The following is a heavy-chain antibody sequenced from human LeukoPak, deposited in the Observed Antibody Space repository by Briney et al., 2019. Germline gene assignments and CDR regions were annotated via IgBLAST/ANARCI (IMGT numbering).Heavy chain of an antibody. CDR1: GFTFSSYD. CDR2: IGTAGDT. Sequence: GGSLRLSCAASGFTFSSYDMHWVRQATGKGLEWVSAIGTAGDTYYPGSVKGRFTISRENAKNSLYLQMNSLRAGDTAVYYCARERIGYGLDYWGQGTLVTVSS. CDR3: ARERIGYGLDY. V-gene: IGHV3-13*01. D-gene: IGHD2-15*01. J-gene: IGHJ4*02.